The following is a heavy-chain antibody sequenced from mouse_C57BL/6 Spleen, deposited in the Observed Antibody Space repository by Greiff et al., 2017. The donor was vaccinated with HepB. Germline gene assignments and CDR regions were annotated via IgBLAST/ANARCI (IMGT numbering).Heavy chain of an antibody. D-gene: IGHD2-1*01. J-gene: IGHJ4*01. V-gene: IGHV14-4*01. CDR2: IDPENGDT. CDR1: GFNIKDDY. CDR3: TTGDGNYLYAMDY. Sequence: EVQLQQSGAELVRPGASVKLSCTASGFNIKDDYMHWVKQRPEQGLEWIGWIDPENGDTEYASKFQGKATITADTSSNTAYLQLSSLTSEDTAVYYCTTGDGNYLYAMDYWGQGTSVTVSS.